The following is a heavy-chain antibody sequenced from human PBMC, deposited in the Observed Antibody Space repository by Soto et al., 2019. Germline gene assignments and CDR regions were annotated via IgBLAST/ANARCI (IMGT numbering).Heavy chain of an antibody. Sequence: GGSLRLSCAASGFTFSSYAMHWVRQAPGKGLEWVAVISYDGSNKYYADSVKGRFTISRDNSKNTLYLQMNSLRAEDTAVYYCARAAYSRPGGMDVWGQGTTVTVSS. CDR1: GFTFSSYA. V-gene: IGHV3-30-3*01. J-gene: IGHJ6*02. CDR3: ARAAYSRPGGMDV. D-gene: IGHD6-13*01. CDR2: ISYDGSNK.